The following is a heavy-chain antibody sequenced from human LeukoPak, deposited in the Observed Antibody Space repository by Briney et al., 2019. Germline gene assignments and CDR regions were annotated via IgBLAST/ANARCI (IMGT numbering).Heavy chain of an antibody. J-gene: IGHJ3*02. CDR2: ISSSSSTI. V-gene: IGHV3-48*01. Sequence: PGGSLRLSCAASGFTFSSYSMNWVRQAPGKGLEWVSYISSSSSTIYYADSVKGRFTISRDNAKNSLYLQMNSLRAEDTAVYYCAFSVTNIYVRDAFDIWGQGTKVTVSS. D-gene: IGHD4-17*01. CDR3: AFSVTNIYVRDAFDI. CDR1: GFTFSSYS.